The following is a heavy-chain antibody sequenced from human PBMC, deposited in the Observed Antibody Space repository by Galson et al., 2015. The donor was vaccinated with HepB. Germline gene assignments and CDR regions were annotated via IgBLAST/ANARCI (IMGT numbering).Heavy chain of an antibody. Sequence: SLRLSCAASGFTFGDYAMSWFRQAPGKGLEWVGFIRSKAYGGTTEYAASVKGRFTISRDDSKSIAYLQMNSLKTEDTAVYYCTRVFIVVVPAAIYRPFKYNWFDPWGQGTLVTVSS. CDR1: GFTFGDYA. D-gene: IGHD2-2*02. CDR2: IRSKAYGGTT. V-gene: IGHV3-49*03. CDR3: TRVFIVVVPAAIYRPFKYNWFDP. J-gene: IGHJ5*02.